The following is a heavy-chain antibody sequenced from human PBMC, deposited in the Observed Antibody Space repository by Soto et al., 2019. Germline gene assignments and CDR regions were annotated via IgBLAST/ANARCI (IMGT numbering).Heavy chain of an antibody. Sequence: QIQLVQSGGDVKTPGASVKVSCTTSRYTFTSHGIAWVRQAPGQGLEWMGWISTFNGKTDYAQKFQGRVTMTADTITSTVHMEVRSLRSYDTAVYYCARLLTEGATFREDAFDLWGPGTKVTVSS. D-gene: IGHD3-9*01. CDR1: RYTFTSHG. V-gene: IGHV1-18*01. CDR2: ISTFNGKT. CDR3: ARLLTEGATFREDAFDL. J-gene: IGHJ3*01.